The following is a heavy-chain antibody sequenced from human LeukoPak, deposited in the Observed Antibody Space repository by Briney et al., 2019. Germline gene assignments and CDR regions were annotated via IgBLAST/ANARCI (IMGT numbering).Heavy chain of an antibody. D-gene: IGHD3-3*01. J-gene: IGHJ4*02. CDR3: AREYDFWRYLDY. V-gene: IGHV3-7*01. Sequence: GGSLRLSCAASGFTFSSYRMSWVRQAPGKGLEWVANIKQDGSDKYYVDSVKGRFSISKDNAKNLLFLEMSSLRAEDTAVYYCAREYDFWRYLDYWGQGILVTVSS. CDR1: GFTFSSYR. CDR2: IKQDGSDK.